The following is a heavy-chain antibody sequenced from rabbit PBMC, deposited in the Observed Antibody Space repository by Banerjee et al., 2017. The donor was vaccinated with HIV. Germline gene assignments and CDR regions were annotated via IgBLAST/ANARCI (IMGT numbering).Heavy chain of an antibody. D-gene: IGHD2-1*01. Sequence: QSLEESGGDLVKPGASLTLTCTASGFTISNSYWICWVRQAPGKGLEWIACTDAGSSGCTYYASWAKGRFTVSKTSSTTVTLQMTSLTAADTATYFCARDRWDFYVDGVAGCGFSLWGPGTLVTVS. CDR1: GFTISNSYW. CDR3: ARDRWDFYVDGVAGCGFSL. J-gene: IGHJ4*01. V-gene: IGHV1S40*01. CDR2: TDAGSSGCT.